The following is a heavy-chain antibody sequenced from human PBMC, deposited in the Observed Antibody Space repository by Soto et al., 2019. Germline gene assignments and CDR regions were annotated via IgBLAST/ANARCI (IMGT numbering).Heavy chain of an antibody. Sequence: SETLSLTCTVSGGSISSYYWSWIRQPPGKGLEWIGYIYYSGSTNYNPSLKSRVTISVDTSKNQFSLKLSSVTAADTAVYYCARDRPMVRGVISDYWGQGTLVTVPQ. D-gene: IGHD3-10*01. CDR3: ARDRPMVRGVISDY. CDR1: GGSISSYY. J-gene: IGHJ4*02. CDR2: IYYSGST. V-gene: IGHV4-59*01.